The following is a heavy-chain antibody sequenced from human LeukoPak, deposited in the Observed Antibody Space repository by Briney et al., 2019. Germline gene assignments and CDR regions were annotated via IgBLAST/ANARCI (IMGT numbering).Heavy chain of an antibody. CDR3: ARLTEQCNY. CDR1: GYSISSGYY. V-gene: IGHV4-38-2*01. Sequence: SETLSLTCAVSGYSISSGYYWGWIRQPPGKGLEWIGSIYDSGSTYYNPSLKGTVTISVDTSTDQFSLMLSSVTAADTAVYYCARLTEQCNYWGQGTLVTVSS. CDR2: IYDSGST. J-gene: IGHJ4*02. D-gene: IGHD6-19*01.